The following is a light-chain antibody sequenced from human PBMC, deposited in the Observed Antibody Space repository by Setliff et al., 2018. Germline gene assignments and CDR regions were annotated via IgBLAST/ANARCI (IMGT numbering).Light chain of an antibody. V-gene: IGLV2-23*02. Sequence: ALTQPASLSGSPGQSITISCTGSSSDIGDYNFVSWYQQHPGKAPKLMIYEVSKRPSGVSNRFSGSKSGNTASLTISGLQAEDEADYYCCSYAGSRTYVIFGGGTKVTVL. CDR1: SSDIGDYNF. CDR2: EVS. J-gene: IGLJ2*01. CDR3: CSYAGSRTYVI.